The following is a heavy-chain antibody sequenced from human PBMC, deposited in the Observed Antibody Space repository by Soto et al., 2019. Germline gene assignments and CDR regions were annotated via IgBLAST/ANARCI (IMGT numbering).Heavy chain of an antibody. D-gene: IGHD3-16*01. Sequence: QVQLQQWGAGLLKPSETLSLTCAVYGGSFSGYYWSWIRQPPGKGLEWIGEINHSGSTNYNPSLKSRVTISVDTSTNQCSLKLSSVTAADTAVYYCARGKTYVWGVSPWGQGTLVNVSS. CDR3: ARGKTYVWGVSP. CDR2: INHSGST. J-gene: IGHJ5*02. V-gene: IGHV4-34*01. CDR1: GGSFSGYY.